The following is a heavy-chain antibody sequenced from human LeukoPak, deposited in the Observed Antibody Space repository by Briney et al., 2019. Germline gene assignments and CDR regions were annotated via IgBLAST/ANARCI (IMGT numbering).Heavy chain of an antibody. D-gene: IGHD3-16*01. CDR1: GGTFSSYA. CDR3: ARAGLSGYYYYYMDV. J-gene: IGHJ6*03. V-gene: IGHV1-69*05. CDR2: IIPIFGTA. Sequence: SVKVSCKASGGTFSSYAISWMRQAPGQGLEWMGGIIPIFGTANYAQKFQGRVTVTTDESTSTAYMELSSLRSEDTAVYYCARAGLSGYYYYYMDVWGKGTTVTVSS.